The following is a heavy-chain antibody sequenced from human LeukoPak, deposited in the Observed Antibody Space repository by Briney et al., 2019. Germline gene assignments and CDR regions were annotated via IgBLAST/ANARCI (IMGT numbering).Heavy chain of an antibody. CDR3: AKERSSRWYVNSLDY. D-gene: IGHD6-13*01. Sequence: GGSLRLSCAASGFTFSTYAMSWVRQAPGKGLEWVSGMSGGGESTYYADSVKGRLTISRDNSKKTLYLQMNSLRADDTAVYYCAKERSSRWYVNSLDYWGQGTLVTVSS. V-gene: IGHV3-23*01. J-gene: IGHJ4*02. CDR1: GFTFSTYA. CDR2: MSGGGEST.